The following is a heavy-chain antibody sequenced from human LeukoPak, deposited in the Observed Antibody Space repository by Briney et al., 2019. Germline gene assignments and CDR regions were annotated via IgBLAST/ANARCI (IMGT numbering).Heavy chain of an antibody. CDR2: ISSSGSTI. J-gene: IGHJ6*04. D-gene: IGHD3-10*02. V-gene: IGHV3-48*03. Sequence: GGSLRLSCVASGFTFSSYEMNWVRQAPGKGLEWVSYISSSGSTIYYADSVKGRFTISRDNAKNSLYLQMNSLRAEDTAVYYCAELGIAMIGGVWGKGTTVTISS. CDR3: AELGIAMIGGV. CDR1: GFTFSSYE.